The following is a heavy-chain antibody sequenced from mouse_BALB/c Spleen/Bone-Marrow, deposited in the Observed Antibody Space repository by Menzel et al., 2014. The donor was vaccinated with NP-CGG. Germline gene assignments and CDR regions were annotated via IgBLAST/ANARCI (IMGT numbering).Heavy chain of an antibody. CDR2: IWGGGST. D-gene: IGHD1-1*01. Sequence: VQLQQSGPGLVAPSQSLSITCTVSGFSLTDYGVSWIRQPPGKGLEWLGVIWGGGSTYYNSALKSRLSISKDNSKSQVFLKMNGLQTVDTAMYYCAKLGRSYYYFDVWGAGTTVTVSS. CDR3: AKLGRSYYYFDV. CDR1: GFSLTDYG. V-gene: IGHV2-6-5*01. J-gene: IGHJ1*01.